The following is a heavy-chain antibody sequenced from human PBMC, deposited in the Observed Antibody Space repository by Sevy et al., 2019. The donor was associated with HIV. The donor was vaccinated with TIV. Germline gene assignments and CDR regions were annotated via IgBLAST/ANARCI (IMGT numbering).Heavy chain of an antibody. V-gene: IGHV4-30-4*01. CDR1: GGSISSSDYY. CDR3: ARLRVVGATVIDY. CDR2: IYYSGST. J-gene: IGHJ4*02. Sequence: SETLSLTCIVSGGSISSSDYYWSWIHQPPGKGLEWIGYIYYSGSTYYNPSLKSRLTISLDTSRNQFSLKVTSVTAADTAVYFCARLRVVGATVIDYWGQGTLVTVSS. D-gene: IGHD1-26*01.